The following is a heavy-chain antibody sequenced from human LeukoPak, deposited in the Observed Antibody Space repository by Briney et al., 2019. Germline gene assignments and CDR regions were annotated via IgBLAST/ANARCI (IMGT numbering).Heavy chain of an antibody. J-gene: IGHJ4*02. CDR3: ARRYGP. Sequence: SETLSLTCTVSGGSISGSSYYWGWIRQPPGKGLEWIGSIYYSGSTYYNPTLKSRVTISVDTSKNQFSLKLNSVTATDTAVYYCARRYGPWGQGTLVTVSS. D-gene: IGHD3-16*01. V-gene: IGHV4-39*01. CDR2: IYYSGST. CDR1: GGSISGSSYY.